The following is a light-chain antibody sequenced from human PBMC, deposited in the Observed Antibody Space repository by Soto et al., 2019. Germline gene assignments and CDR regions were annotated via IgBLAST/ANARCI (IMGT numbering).Light chain of an antibody. CDR3: QQSYSTPT. J-gene: IGKJ4*01. Sequence: DIPMTQSPSSLSASVGDRVTITCRASQSISSYLTWYQQKPGKAAKLLIYAASSLQSGVPSRFSGSGSGTDFTLTNSSLQPEDFATYFCQQSYSTPTFGGGTKVEIK. CDR2: AAS. V-gene: IGKV1-39*01. CDR1: QSISSY.